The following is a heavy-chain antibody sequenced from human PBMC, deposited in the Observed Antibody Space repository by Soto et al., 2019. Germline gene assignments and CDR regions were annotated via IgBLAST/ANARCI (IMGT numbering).Heavy chain of an antibody. Sequence: QVQLQQWGAGLLKPSDTLSLTCAVYGGSFSGYYWSWIRQPPGKGLEWIGEINHSGSTNYNPSLKSRVTISVDTYKSQCSLKLSSVTAADKAVYYGARGRNYDFWSGDVKGARFAHRGQGTLFTVS. CDR1: GGSFSGYY. D-gene: IGHD3-3*01. CDR2: INHSGST. CDR3: ARGRNYDFWSGDVKGARFAH. V-gene: IGHV4-34*01. J-gene: IGHJ5*02.